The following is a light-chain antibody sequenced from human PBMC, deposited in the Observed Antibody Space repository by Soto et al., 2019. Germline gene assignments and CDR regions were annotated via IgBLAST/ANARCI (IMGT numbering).Light chain of an antibody. CDR3: QQYDNPYT. CDR2: DAS. V-gene: IGKV1-33*01. CDR1: QDISNY. Sequence: DIQMTQSPSSLSASVGDRVTITCQARQDISNYLNWYQQKPGKAPQLLIYDASNLETGVPSRFSGSGSGTDFTFTISSLQPEDIATYYCQQYDNPYTFGQGTKLEIK. J-gene: IGKJ2*01.